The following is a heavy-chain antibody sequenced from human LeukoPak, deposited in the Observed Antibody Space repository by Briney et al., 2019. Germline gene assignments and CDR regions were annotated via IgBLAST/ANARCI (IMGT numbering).Heavy chain of an antibody. J-gene: IGHJ6*03. V-gene: IGHV3-7*01. Sequence: GGSLRLSCAASGFTFSRYWMTWVRQAPGKGLEWVANIKQDGSEKYYVDSVKGRFTISRDNAKNSLYLQMNSLRAEDTAVYYCARYYYYYYYMDVWGKGTTVTISS. CDR2: IKQDGSEK. CDR3: ARYYYYYYYMDV. CDR1: GFTFSRYW.